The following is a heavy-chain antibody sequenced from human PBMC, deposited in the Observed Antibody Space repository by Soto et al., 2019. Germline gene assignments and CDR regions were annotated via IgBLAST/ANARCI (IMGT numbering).Heavy chain of an antibody. CDR1: GYTFTSYD. V-gene: IGHV1-8*01. J-gene: IGHJ6*03. CDR2: MNPNSGNT. Sequence: VASVKVSCKASGYTFTSYDINWVRQATGQGLEWMGWMNPNSGNTGYAQKFQGRVTMTRNTSISTAYMELSSLRSEDTAVYYCARGVTGTTFILWYMDVWGKGTTVTVSS. CDR3: ARGVTGTTFILWYMDV. D-gene: IGHD1-7*01.